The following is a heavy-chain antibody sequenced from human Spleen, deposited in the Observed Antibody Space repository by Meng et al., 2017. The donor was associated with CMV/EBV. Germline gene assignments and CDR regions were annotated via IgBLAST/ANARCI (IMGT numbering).Heavy chain of an antibody. Sequence: GGSLRLSCAASGFTFSDYAMHWVRQAPGKGLEWVAVISYDGSNKYYADSVKGRFTISRDNSKNTLYLQMNSLRAEDTAVYYCAKSITVGYYYYGMDVWGQGTTVTVSS. CDR3: AKSITVGYYYYGMDV. J-gene: IGHJ6*02. CDR2: ISYDGSNK. CDR1: GFTFSDYA. D-gene: IGHD5-12*01. V-gene: IGHV3-30*18.